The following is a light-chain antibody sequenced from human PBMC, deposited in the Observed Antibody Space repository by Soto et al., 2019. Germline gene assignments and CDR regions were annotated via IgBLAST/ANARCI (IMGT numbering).Light chain of an antibody. V-gene: IGKV3-11*01. CDR1: PSVSSF. J-gene: IGKJ4*01. CDR3: QQRSVWPLT. CDR2: DAS. Sequence: EIVLTQSPATLSLSPGERATLSCRASPSVSSFLAWYQHKPGQAPRLLIYDASNRATGIPVRFSGSGSGTGFTLTISSLEPEDFAVYSCQQRSVWPLTFGGGTEVEIK.